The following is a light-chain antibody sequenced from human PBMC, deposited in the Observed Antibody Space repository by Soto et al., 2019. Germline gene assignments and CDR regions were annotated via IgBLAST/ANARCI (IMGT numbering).Light chain of an antibody. V-gene: IGLV1-40*01. CDR1: SSNIGAGYD. CDR3: QSYDSSLSGYVV. J-gene: IGLJ2*01. Sequence: QLVLTQPPSVSGAPGQRVTISCTGSSSNIGAGYDVHWYQPLPGTAPKVLIYGNSNRPSGVPDRFSGSKSGTSASLAITGLQAEDEADYYCQSYDSSLSGYVVFGGGTKLTVL. CDR2: GNS.